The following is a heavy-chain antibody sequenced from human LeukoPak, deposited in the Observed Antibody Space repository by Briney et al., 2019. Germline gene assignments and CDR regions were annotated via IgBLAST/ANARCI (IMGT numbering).Heavy chain of an antibody. J-gene: IGHJ3*02. CDR2: IIPIFGTA. Sequence: SVKVSCKASGGTFSSYAISWVRQAPGQGLEWMGGIIPIFGTANYAQKFQGRVTITTDESTSTAYMELSSLRSEDTPVYYCARGGGVGGAFDIWGQGTMVTVSS. D-gene: IGHD3-16*01. CDR1: GGTFSSYA. V-gene: IGHV1-69*05. CDR3: ARGGGVGGAFDI.